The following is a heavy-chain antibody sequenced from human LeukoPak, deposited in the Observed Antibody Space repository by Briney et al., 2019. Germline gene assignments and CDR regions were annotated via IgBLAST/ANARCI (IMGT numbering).Heavy chain of an antibody. D-gene: IGHD2-2*01. CDR1: GFTFSSYE. J-gene: IGHJ4*02. CDR2: ISRSGSTI. Sequence: GGSLRLSCVASGFTFSSYEMNWVRQAPGKGLEWVSYISRSGSTIYYADSVKGRFTISRDNAKKSLFLHMNSLRAEDTAVYYCARDRDCSTTSCYDGHFDYWGQGTLVTVSS. CDR3: ARDRDCSTTSCYDGHFDY. V-gene: IGHV3-48*03.